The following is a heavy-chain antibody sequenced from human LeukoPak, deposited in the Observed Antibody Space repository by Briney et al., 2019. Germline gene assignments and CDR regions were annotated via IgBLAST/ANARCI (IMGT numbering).Heavy chain of an antibody. V-gene: IGHV1-24*01. CDR3: ATGGPIFPDYDMDV. J-gene: IGHJ6*03. CDR1: GYTLTELS. D-gene: IGHD3-9*01. CDR2: FDPEDGET. Sequence: ASVKVSCKVSGYTLTELSMHWVRQAPGKGLEWMGGFDPEDGETIYAQKFQGRVTMTEDTSTDTAYMELSSLRSEDTAVYYCATGGPIFPDYDMDVWGKGTTVTVSS.